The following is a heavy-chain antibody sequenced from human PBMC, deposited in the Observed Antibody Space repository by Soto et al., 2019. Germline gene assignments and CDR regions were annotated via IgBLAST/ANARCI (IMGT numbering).Heavy chain of an antibody. D-gene: IGHD6-19*01. J-gene: IGHJ3*02. CDR3: ARDSEVAGPDFDI. V-gene: IGHV7-4-1*01. Sequence: QVQLVQSGSELKKPGASVKVSCKASGYTFTNYAMNWVRQAPGQGLEWMRWINTNTGNTTYAQGFTGRFVLSLDTXVSTAYLQISSLKAEDTAVYYCARDSEVAGPDFDIWGQGTMVTVSS. CDR2: INTNTGNT. CDR1: GYTFTNYA.